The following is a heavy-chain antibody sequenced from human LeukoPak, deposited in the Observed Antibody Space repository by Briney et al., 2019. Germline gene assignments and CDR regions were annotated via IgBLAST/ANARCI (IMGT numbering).Heavy chain of an antibody. D-gene: IGHD3-22*01. Sequence: GGSLRLSCAASGFTSSNYWMSWVRQTPGKGLEWVGNIKQDGSEKYYVDSVKGRFTISRDNSKNTLYLQMNSLRAEDTAVYYCAKIAMIVVVINGDYFDYWGQGTLVTVSS. CDR2: IKQDGSEK. CDR3: AKIAMIVVVINGDYFDY. V-gene: IGHV3-7*03. CDR1: GFTSSNYW. J-gene: IGHJ4*02.